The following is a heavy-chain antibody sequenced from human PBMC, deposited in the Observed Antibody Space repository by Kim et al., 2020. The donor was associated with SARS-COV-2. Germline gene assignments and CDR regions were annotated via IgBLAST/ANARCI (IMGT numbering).Heavy chain of an antibody. CDR1: GFIFSSYS. J-gene: IGHJ4*02. V-gene: IGHV3-21*01. Sequence: GGSLRLSCAASGFIFSSYSMNWVRQAPGKGLEWVSSISISSSKIFYADSVKGRFTISRDNAKNSLFLQMNSLRAEDTAVYYCARPNYYDSSGSIDYWGQGTLVTVSS. CDR3: ARPNYYDSSGSIDY. D-gene: IGHD3-22*01. CDR2: ISISSSKI.